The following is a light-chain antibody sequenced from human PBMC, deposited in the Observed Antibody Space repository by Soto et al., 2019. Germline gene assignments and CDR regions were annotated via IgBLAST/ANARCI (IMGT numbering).Light chain of an antibody. CDR1: QGIRND. CDR2: AAS. CDR3: QHYNSYSEA. Sequence: IQLTQSPSSLSASVGDRVTLTCLASQGIRNDLGWYQQKPGKAPKRLSYAASSLQSGVPSRFGGSGSGTEFTLTISSLQPDAFATYYCQHYNSYSEAFGQGTKVDIK. J-gene: IGKJ1*01. V-gene: IGKV1-17*01.